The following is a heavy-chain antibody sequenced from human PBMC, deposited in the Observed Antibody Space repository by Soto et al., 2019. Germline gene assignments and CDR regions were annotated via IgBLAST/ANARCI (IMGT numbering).Heavy chain of an antibody. Sequence: PXGCLRLSGAASGFTFSSYSMNWVRQAPGKGLEWVSSISSSSSSYIYYADSVKGRFTISRDNAKNSLYLQMNSLRAEDTAVYYCARGILPGIGEDAFDIWGQGTMVTVSS. D-gene: IGHD3-10*01. V-gene: IGHV3-21*01. J-gene: IGHJ3*02. CDR2: ISSSSSSYI. CDR3: ARGILPGIGEDAFDI. CDR1: GFTFSSYS.